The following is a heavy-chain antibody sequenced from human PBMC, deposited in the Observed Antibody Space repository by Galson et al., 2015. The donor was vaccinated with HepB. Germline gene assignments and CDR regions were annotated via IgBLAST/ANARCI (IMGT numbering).Heavy chain of an antibody. D-gene: IGHD4-11*01. CDR1: GYSFTSYW. V-gene: IGHV5-10-1*04. Sequence: QSGAEVKKPGESLRISCKGSGYSFTSYWISWVRQMPGKGLEWMGRIDPSDSYINYSPSFRGQVTISADKSISTAYLRWSGLQASDTAMYYCARQTADYNSYYVDYWGQGTLSPSPQ. CDR3: ARQTADYNSYYVDY. J-gene: IGHJ4*02. CDR2: IDPSDSYI.